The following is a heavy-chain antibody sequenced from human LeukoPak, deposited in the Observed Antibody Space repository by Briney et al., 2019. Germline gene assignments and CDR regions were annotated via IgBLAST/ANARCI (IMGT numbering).Heavy chain of an antibody. CDR1: GFTFSSYA. V-gene: IGHV3-30*04. CDR3: AREVIGTPTMNWFDP. Sequence: GRSLRLSCAASGFTFSSYAMPWVRQAPGKGLEWVAVISYDGSNKYYADSVKGRFTISRDNSKNTLYLQMNSLRAEDTAVHYCAREVIGTPTMNWFDPWGQGTLVTVSS. J-gene: IGHJ5*02. CDR2: ISYDGSNK. D-gene: IGHD2/OR15-2a*01.